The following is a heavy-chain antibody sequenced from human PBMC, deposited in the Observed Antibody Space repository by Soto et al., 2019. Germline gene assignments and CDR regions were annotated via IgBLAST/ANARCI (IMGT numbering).Heavy chain of an antibody. CDR3: ARVWSYCSSTSCYYYFDY. D-gene: IGHD2-2*01. V-gene: IGHV4-30-4*01. J-gene: IGHJ4*02. CDR2: IYYSGST. Sequence: SETLSLTCTVSVGSISRGDYYWIWIRHPPGKGLEWIGYIYYSGSTYYNPSLKSRVTISVDTSKNQFSLKLSSVTAADTAVYYCARVWSYCSSTSCYYYFDYWGQGTLVTVSS. CDR1: VGSISRGDYY.